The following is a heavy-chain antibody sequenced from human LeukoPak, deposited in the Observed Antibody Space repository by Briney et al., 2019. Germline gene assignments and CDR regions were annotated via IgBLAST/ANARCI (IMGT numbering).Heavy chain of an antibody. D-gene: IGHD1-26*01. CDR1: GFTFSSYS. J-gene: IGHJ5*02. CDR2: ISSSSSYI. V-gene: IGHV3-21*01. CDR3: ARRVGATPNWFDP. Sequence: GGSLRLSCAASGFTFSSYSMNWVRQAPGKGLEWVSSISSSSSYIYYADSVKGRFTISRDNAKNSLYLQMNSLRAGDTAVYYCARRVGATPNWFDPWGQGTLVTVSS.